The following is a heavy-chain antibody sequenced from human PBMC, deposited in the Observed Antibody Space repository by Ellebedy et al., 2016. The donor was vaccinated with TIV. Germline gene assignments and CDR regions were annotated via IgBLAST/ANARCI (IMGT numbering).Heavy chain of an antibody. CDR3: AKGTEPYGDYYFDY. CDR1: GFTFTTYA. V-gene: IGHV3-23*01. Sequence: GGSLRLSCAASGFTFTTYAMSWVRQAPGKGLEWVSAISGSGSSTYYADSVKGRFTISRDNSKNTLFLQMNSLRAEDTAIYYCAKGTEPYGDYYFDYWGQGTLGTVSS. CDR2: ISGSGSST. J-gene: IGHJ4*02. D-gene: IGHD4-17*01.